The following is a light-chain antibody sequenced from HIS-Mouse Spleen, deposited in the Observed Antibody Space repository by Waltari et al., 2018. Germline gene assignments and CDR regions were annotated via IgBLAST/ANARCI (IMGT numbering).Light chain of an antibody. CDR2: AAS. Sequence: DSQMTQSPSSLSASVGDRVTITCRASQGISNYLAWYQQKPGKVPKLLIYAASTLQSGVPSRFSGSGSGTDFTLTISSLQPEDVATYYCQKYNSAPPLFTFGPGTKVDIK. CDR1: QGISNY. V-gene: IGKV1-27*01. J-gene: IGKJ3*01. CDR3: QKYNSAPPLFT.